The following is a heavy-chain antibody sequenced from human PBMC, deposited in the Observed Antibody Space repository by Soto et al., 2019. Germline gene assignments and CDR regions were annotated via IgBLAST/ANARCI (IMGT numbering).Heavy chain of an antibody. CDR2: INHSGST. J-gene: IGHJ4*02. CDR3: ARWGGSGYSYGLDY. D-gene: IGHD5-18*01. Sequence: SETLSLTCAVYGGSFSGYYWSWIRQPPGKGLEWIGEINHSGSTNYNPSLKSRVTISVDTSKNQFSLKLSSVTAADTAVYYCARWGGSGYSYGLDYWGQGTTVTVSS. CDR1: GGSFSGYY. V-gene: IGHV4-34*01.